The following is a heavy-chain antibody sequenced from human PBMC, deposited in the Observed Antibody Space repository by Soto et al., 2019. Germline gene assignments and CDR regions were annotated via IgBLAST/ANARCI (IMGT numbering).Heavy chain of an antibody. CDR3: ARDYSYACDY. V-gene: IGHV3-30-3*01. CDR2: ISYDGSNK. CDR1: GFTFSSYA. Sequence: GGSLRLSCAASGFTFSSYAMHWVRQAPGKGLEWVAVISYDGSNKYYADSVKSRFTISRDNSKNTLYLQMNSLRAEDTAVYYCARDYSYACDYWGQGTLVTVSS. J-gene: IGHJ4*02. D-gene: IGHD3-16*01.